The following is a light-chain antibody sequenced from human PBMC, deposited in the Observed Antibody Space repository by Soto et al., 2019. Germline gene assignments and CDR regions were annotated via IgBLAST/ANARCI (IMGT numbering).Light chain of an antibody. J-gene: IGKJ2*01. Sequence: DIQMTQSPSALSSSLGDRATITCRASHSIGTWLAWYQQRPGKDPTLLLYDAPSLGSAVPSRFSVGGSGSEFTLTISIMQPDDVGTDDYDQYKYYTPYTIGQGTKVEIK. CDR3: DQYKYYTPYT. CDR1: HSIGTW. V-gene: IGKV1-5*01. CDR2: DAP.